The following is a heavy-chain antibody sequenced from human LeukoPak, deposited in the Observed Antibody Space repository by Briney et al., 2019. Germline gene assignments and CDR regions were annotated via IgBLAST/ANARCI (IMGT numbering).Heavy chain of an antibody. CDR2: TYYRSSNWYN. V-gene: IGHV6-1*01. Sequence: SQTLSLTCAVSGDSVSSNSAAWNWIRQSPSRGLEWLGRTYYRSSNWYNDYAFSVKSRLTITADTFKNQFSLQLISATPEDTAVYYCARAKGDGDPRDFDYWGQGTLVTVSS. CDR1: GDSVSSNSAA. CDR3: ARAKGDGDPRDFDY. D-gene: IGHD5-24*01. J-gene: IGHJ4*02.